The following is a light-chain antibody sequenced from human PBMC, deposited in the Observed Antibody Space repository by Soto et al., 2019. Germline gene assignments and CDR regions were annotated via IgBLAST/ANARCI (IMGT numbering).Light chain of an antibody. J-gene: IGLJ1*01. CDR1: GSDIGSYNF. Sequence: QSVLTQPASVSGFPGQAITISCTGSGSDIGSYNFVSWYQHHPGKAPKLILYEVNNRPSGVSNRFSGSKSGNTASLTISGLQPEDEADYFCSSYTTRTTPYVFGSGTKLTVL. V-gene: IGLV2-14*01. CDR3: SSYTTRTTPYV. CDR2: EVN.